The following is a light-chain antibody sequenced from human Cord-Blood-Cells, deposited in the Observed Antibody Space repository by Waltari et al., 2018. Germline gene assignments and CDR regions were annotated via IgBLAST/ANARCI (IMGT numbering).Light chain of an antibody. CDR2: GAS. CDR3: QRYNNWPRT. CDR1: QSVSSN. V-gene: IGKV3-15*01. J-gene: IGKJ1*01. Sequence: EIVMTQSPVTLSVSPGERATLPCRASQSVSSNLAWYQQKPGQAPRLLIYGASTRATGIPARFSGSGSGTEFTLTISSLQSEDFAVYYCQRYNNWPRTFGQGTKVEIK.